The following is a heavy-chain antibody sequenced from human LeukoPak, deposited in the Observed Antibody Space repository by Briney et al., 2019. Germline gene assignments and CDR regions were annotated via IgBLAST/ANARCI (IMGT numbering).Heavy chain of an antibody. CDR3: AGDLATYSYGYIYGF. D-gene: IGHD5-18*01. V-gene: IGHV3-30*04. CDR2: VWYDGTNQ. CDR1: GFTFNAYA. Sequence: GGSLRPSCAASGFTFNAYAMHWVRRRPGKGPEWGVVVWYDGTNQYYADSMKGRFTNSRDNSKNTVFLQMNSLRAEDTATYYCAGDLATYSYGYIYGFWGQGTLVTVSS. J-gene: IGHJ4*02.